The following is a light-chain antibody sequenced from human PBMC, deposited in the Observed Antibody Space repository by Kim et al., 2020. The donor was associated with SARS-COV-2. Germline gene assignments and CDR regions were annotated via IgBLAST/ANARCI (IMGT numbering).Light chain of an antibody. CDR1: ISNLGAGHN. CDR3: QSYDTSLRDWV. CDR2: GNT. J-gene: IGLJ3*02. V-gene: IGLV1-40*01. Sequence: QSVLTQPPSVSGAPGQRVTISCTGSISNLGAGHNVHWYQQPPGTAPKLLIFGNTHRPSGVPDRFSGSKSGTSASLAITGLQAEDEADYYCQSYDTSLRDWVFGGGTQLTVL.